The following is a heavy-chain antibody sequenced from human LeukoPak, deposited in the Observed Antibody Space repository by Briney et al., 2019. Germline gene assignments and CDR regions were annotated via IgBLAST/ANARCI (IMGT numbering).Heavy chain of an antibody. CDR2: TYYRSKWYN. CDR3: ARGIAAAGTYYYYGMDV. J-gene: IGHJ6*02. CDR1: GDSVSSKSAA. V-gene: IGHV6-1*01. D-gene: IGHD6-13*01. Sequence: SQTLSLTCAISGDSVSSKSAAWNWIRQSPSRGLERLGRTYYRSKWYNEYAVSVKSRITINPDTSKNQFSLQLNSVTPEDTAVYYCARGIAAAGTYYYYGMDVWGQGTTVTVSS.